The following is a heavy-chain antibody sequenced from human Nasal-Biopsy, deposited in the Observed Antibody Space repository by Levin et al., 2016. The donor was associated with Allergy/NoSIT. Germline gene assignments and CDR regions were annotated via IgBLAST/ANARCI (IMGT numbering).Heavy chain of an antibody. CDR3: ARGLRCYNTLTGNYLPFFDY. D-gene: IGHD3-9*01. Sequence: SGPTLVKPTQTLTLTCTFSGFSLRSSGVGVGWIRQPPGEALEWLAIIFWNDDKRYSPSLRNSLTITKDTPRNRVVLTWTDMDPVDTATYYCARGLRCYNTLTGNYLPFFDYWGQGILVTVSS. CDR1: GFSLRSSGVG. J-gene: IGHJ4*02. CDR2: IFWNDDK. V-gene: IGHV2-5*01.